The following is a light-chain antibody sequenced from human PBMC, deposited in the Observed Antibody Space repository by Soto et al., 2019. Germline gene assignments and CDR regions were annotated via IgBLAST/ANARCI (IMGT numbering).Light chain of an antibody. J-gene: IGLJ1*01. Sequence: QSALTQPASVSGSPGQSITISCTGTSSDVGGYNYVSWYQQHPGKAPKLMIYDVSNRPSGVSNRFAGSKSGNTASLTCSGLRAEDEADYYCSSYTSSSTLRVFGTGTKVTVL. V-gene: IGLV2-14*01. CDR3: SSYTSSSTLRV. CDR1: SSDVGGYNY. CDR2: DVS.